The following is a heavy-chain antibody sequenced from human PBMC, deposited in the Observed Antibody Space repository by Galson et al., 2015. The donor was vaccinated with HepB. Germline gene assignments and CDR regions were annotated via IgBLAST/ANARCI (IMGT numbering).Heavy chain of an antibody. J-gene: IGHJ5*02. CDR3: AHRQGDYGSGSYSDAQSNWFDP. V-gene: IGHV2-5*01. Sequence: PALVKPTQTLTLTCTFSGFSLSTSGVGVGWIRQPPGKALEWLALIYWNDDKRYSPSLKSRLTITKDTSKNQVVLTMTNMDPVDTATYYCAHRQGDYGSGSYSDAQSNWFDPWGQGTLVTVSS. CDR2: IYWNDDK. D-gene: IGHD3-10*01. CDR1: GFSLSTSGVG.